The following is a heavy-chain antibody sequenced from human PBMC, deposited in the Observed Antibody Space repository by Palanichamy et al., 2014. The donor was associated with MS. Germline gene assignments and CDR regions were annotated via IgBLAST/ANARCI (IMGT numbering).Heavy chain of an antibody. J-gene: IGHJ4*02. CDR1: GGSFSGYY. CDR3: ARVGSGWYLDPFPRWERPSQTTTE. V-gene: IGHV4-34*01. Sequence: QVQLQQWGAGLLKPSETLSLTCAVYGGSFSGYYWSWIRQPPGKGLEWIGEINHSGSTNYNPSLKNRVTISVDTSKNQFSLKLSSVTAADTAVYYCARVGSGWYLDPFPRWERPSQTTTEWGQGTLVTVSS. CDR2: INHSGST. D-gene: IGHD6-19*01.